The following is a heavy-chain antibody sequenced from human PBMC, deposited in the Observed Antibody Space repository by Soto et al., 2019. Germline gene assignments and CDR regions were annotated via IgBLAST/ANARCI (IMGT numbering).Heavy chain of an antibody. CDR2: ISSSSSYI. CDR1: GFTFSSYS. CDR3: ARGYSSSWSYYYGMDV. V-gene: IGHV3-21*01. Sequence: GGSLRLSCAASGFTFSSYSMNWVRQAPGKGLEWVSSISSSSSYIYYADSVKGRFTISRDNAKNSLYLQMNSLRAEDTAVYYCARGYSSSWSYYYGMDVWGQGTTVIVSS. J-gene: IGHJ6*02. D-gene: IGHD6-13*01.